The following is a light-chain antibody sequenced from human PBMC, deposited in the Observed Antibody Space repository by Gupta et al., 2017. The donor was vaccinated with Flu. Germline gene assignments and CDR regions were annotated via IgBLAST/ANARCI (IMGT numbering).Light chain of an antibody. Sequence: QAVLTQPSSLSASPGASASLTCTLRSGINVGAYRIYWYQQKPGSPPQFLLRDTSVTQNQRGSGVPSRFSASKDPSANAGILTSSGLQSEDESYYFCKKWNSTAWVFGGGTKLTVL. CDR1: SGINVGAYR. CDR2: DTSVTQN. V-gene: IGLV5-45*03. J-gene: IGLJ3*02. CDR3: KKWNSTAWV.